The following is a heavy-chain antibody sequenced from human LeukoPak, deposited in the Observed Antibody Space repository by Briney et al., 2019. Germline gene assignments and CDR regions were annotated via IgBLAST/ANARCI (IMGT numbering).Heavy chain of an antibody. CDR2: IHYRGTT. D-gene: IGHD4-17*01. V-gene: IGHV4-59*13. CDR1: GASIKSYY. J-gene: IGHJ4*02. Sequence: SETLSLTCNVSGASIKSYYWNWIRQSPGKGLEWLGNIHYRGTTNYNPSLKSRVTLSLDTSKSQFALKMTSVIAADTAVYYCARDEHGDFQGFDYWGQGTRVTVSS. CDR3: ARDEHGDFQGFDY.